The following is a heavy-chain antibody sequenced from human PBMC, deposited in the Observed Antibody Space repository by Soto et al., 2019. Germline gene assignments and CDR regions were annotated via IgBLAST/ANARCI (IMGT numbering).Heavy chain of an antibody. Sequence: GGSLRLSCVGSGFTFSTNYGLAWVRQARGKGLEWVSSISGRTFYVDSVKGRFTISRDSSQNTVYLQMNSLTAGDTALYYCAKATATGGGAFDICGQGTMVTVSS. V-gene: IGHV3-23*01. CDR3: AKATATGGGAFDI. J-gene: IGHJ3*02. CDR2: ISGRT. CDR1: GFTFSTNYG. D-gene: IGHD2-8*02.